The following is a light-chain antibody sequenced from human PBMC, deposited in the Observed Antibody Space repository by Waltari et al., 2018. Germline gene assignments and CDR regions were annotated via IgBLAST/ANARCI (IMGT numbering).Light chain of an antibody. CDR2: AAL. CDR1: QNIDRY. J-gene: IGKJ2*01. Sequence: DIQMTQSPSSLSASVGDRVTITCRASQNIDRYLNWYQQKPGKAPQLLIYAALSLQGGVPSRFSGSGSGTDFTLTISSLQPEDFATYYCQQSSSTPQTFGQGTKVEIK. CDR3: QQSSSTPQT. V-gene: IGKV1-39*01.